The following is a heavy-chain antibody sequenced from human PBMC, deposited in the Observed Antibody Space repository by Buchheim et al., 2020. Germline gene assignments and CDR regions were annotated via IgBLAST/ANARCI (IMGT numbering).Heavy chain of an antibody. V-gene: IGHV1-69*06. Sequence: QVQLVQSGAEVKKPGSSVKVSCTASGGTFSSHAFTWVRQAPGQGLEWMGGIIPPFGTANYAQKFQGRVTITADKSTSTAYMELNILRSEDTAVYYCASPNPWFGDYMWGRYYFDCWGQGTL. J-gene: IGHJ4*02. CDR2: IIPPFGTA. D-gene: IGHD4-17*01. CDR1: GGTFSSHA. CDR3: ASPNPWFGDYMWGRYYFDC.